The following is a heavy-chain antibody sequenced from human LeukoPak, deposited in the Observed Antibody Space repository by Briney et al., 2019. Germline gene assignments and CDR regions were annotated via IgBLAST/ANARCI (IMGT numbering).Heavy chain of an antibody. J-gene: IGHJ4*02. D-gene: IGHD6-13*01. CDR1: GGSISSSSYY. V-gene: IGHV4-39*07. CDR3: ARDGSSSSY. CDR2: IYYSGST. Sequence: SETVSLTCTVSGGSISSSSYYWGWIRQPPGKGLEWIGSIYYSGSTYYNPSLKSRVTISVDTSKNQFSLKLSSVTAADTAVYYCARDGSSSSYWGQGTLVTVSS.